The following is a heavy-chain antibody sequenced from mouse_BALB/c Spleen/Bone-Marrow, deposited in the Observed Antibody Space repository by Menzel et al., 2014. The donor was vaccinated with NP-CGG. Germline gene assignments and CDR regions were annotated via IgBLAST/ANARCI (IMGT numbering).Heavy chain of an antibody. CDR1: GYTFTEYT. Sequence: VHLHQLGPEQVKSGASVKMSCKDAGYTFTEYTMLWVKQSHGKSLEWIGGINPKNGGTSYNQKFKGKATLTVDTSSSTAYIELRSLTSEDSAVYYCARTSAWEFAYWGPGTLVTVSA. CDR3: ARTSAWEFAY. V-gene: IGHV1-22*01. CDR2: INPKNGGT. J-gene: IGHJ3*01. D-gene: IGHD6-1*01.